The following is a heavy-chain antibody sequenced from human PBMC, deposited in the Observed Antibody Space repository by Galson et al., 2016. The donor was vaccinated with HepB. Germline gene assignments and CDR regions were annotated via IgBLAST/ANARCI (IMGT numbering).Heavy chain of an antibody. D-gene: IGHD2-2*01. J-gene: IGHJ4*02. Sequence: SLRLSCAASGFTFSASGMHWVRQAPGKGPEWLAVISFDGSIQFYADSVKGRFTISRDNSNNTLHLQMHSLRVEDTALYYCARDSYCTRTICYPYYFDFWGQGTLVAVSS. CDR1: GFTFSASG. V-gene: IGHV3-30*03. CDR2: ISFDGSIQ. CDR3: ARDSYCTRTICYPYYFDF.